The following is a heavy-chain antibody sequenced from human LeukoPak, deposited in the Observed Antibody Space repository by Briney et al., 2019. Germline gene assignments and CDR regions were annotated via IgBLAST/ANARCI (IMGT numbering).Heavy chain of an antibody. Sequence: GGSLRLSCAASGFTFSSYWMSWVRQAPGKGLEWVANIKQDGSEKYYVDSVKGRFTISRDNAKNSLYLQMNSLRAEVTAVYYCASMSPYYYDSSGYYFYWGQGTLVTVSS. D-gene: IGHD3-22*01. J-gene: IGHJ4*02. CDR3: ASMSPYYYDSSGYYFY. CDR2: IKQDGSEK. V-gene: IGHV3-7*01. CDR1: GFTFSSYW.